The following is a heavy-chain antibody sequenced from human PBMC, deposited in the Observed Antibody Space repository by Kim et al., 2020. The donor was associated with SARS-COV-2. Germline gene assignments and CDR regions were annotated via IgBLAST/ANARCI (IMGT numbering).Heavy chain of an antibody. V-gene: IGHV4-39*01. J-gene: IGHJ5*02. CDR2: IYYSGST. D-gene: IGHD3-10*01. CDR1: GGSISSSSYY. CDR3: ARDLWFGELPNNWFDP. Sequence: SETLSLTCTVSGGSISSSSYYWGWIRQPPGKGLEWIGSIYYSGSTYYNPSLKSQVTISVDTSKNQFSLKLSSVTAADTAVYYCARDLWFGELPNNWFDPWGQGTLVTVSS.